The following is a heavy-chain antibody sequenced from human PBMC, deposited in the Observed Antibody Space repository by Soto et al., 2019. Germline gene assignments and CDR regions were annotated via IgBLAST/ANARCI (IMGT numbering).Heavy chain of an antibody. D-gene: IGHD2-15*01. V-gene: IGHV1-2*02. Sequence: GASVKVSCKASGYTFTGYYMHWVRQAPGQGLEWMGWINPGSGGTNYAQKFQGRVTMTRDMSTSTAYMELSSLRSEDTAVYYCAAAQRYCSGGSCYSSDDYWGQGTLVTVSS. CDR1: GYTFTGYY. J-gene: IGHJ4*02. CDR2: INPGSGGT. CDR3: AAAQRYCSGGSCYSSDDY.